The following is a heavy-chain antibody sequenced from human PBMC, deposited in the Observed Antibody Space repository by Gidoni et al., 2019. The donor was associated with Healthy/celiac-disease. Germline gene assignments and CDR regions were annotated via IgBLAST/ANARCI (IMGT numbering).Heavy chain of an antibody. Sequence: QVQLQQWGAGLLKPSETLSLTRAVYGGSFSGYYWSWIRQPPGKGLVWIGEINHSGSNNYNPSLKSGVTISVDTTKNQFSLKLSSVTAEDTAVYYCARGEVPKGPFDYWGQGTLVTVSS. CDR2: INHSGSN. CDR3: ARGEVPKGPFDY. J-gene: IGHJ4*02. CDR1: GGSFSGYY. V-gene: IGHV4-34*01. D-gene: IGHD2-2*01.